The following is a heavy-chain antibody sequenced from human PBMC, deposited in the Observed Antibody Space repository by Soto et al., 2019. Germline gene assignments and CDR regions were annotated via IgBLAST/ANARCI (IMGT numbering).Heavy chain of an antibody. J-gene: IGHJ3*02. V-gene: IGHV3-53*04. Sequence: PGGSLRLSCAAPGFTVSSNYMSWVRQAPGKGLEWVSVLYSGGSTYYADSVRGRFTISRHNSKNTLYLQMNSLRPEDTAVYYCAFEGYCTGGSCHSAFDIWAQGTMVTVSS. CDR3: AFEGYCTGGSCHSAFDI. CDR1: GFTVSSNY. CDR2: LYSGGST. D-gene: IGHD2-15*01.